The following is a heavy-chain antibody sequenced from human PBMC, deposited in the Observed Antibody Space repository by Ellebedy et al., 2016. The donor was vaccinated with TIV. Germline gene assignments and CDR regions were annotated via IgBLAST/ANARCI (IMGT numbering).Heavy chain of an antibody. Sequence: MPSETLSLTCTVSGGSISSTSFNWGWIRQPPGKGLEWIATIYSGNSYSNPSLKSRVAMSVDTSNNQFSLRLSSVTAADTAVYFCFGYTSGWVLSTHSTMDVWGQGTTVTVSS. D-gene: IGHD6-19*01. CDR3: FGYTSGWVLSTHSTMDV. CDR1: GGSISSTSFN. CDR2: IYSGNS. V-gene: IGHV4-39*01. J-gene: IGHJ6*02.